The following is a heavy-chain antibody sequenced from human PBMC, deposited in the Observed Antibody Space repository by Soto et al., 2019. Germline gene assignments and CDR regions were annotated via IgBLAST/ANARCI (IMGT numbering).Heavy chain of an antibody. J-gene: IGHJ2*01. CDR2: IWYDGSQR. CDR1: GFSFSNYG. CDR3: VIGGFFGNSGHWYFDL. D-gene: IGHD5-12*01. Sequence: QVQLVESGGGVVQPGRSLRLSCAASGFSFSNYGMHWVRQAPGKGLEWVAIIWYDGSQRDYADSVKGRFTISRDNSKNKLYLQMNSQRAEDTAVYYCVIGGFFGNSGHWYFDLWGRGPLVTVSS. V-gene: IGHV3-33*01.